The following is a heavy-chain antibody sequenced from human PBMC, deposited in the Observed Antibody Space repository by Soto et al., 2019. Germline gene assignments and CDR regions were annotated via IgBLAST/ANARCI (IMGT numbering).Heavy chain of an antibody. CDR3: ARDTGYSSSRQRDYYYYGMDV. CDR1: GFTFSSYG. D-gene: IGHD6-13*01. V-gene: IGHV3-33*01. Sequence: QVQLVESGGGVVQPGRSLRLSCAASGFTFSSYGMHWVRQAPGKGLEWVAVIWYDGSNKYYADSVKGRFTISRDNSKNTLYLQMNSLRAEDTAVYYCARDTGYSSSRQRDYYYYGMDVWGQGTTVTVSS. J-gene: IGHJ6*02. CDR2: IWYDGSNK.